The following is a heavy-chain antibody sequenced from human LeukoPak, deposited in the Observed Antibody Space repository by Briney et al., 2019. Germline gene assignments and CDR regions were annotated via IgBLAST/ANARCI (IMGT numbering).Heavy chain of an antibody. CDR2: ISAYNGNT. V-gene: IGHV1-18*01. J-gene: IGHJ6*02. Sequence: GASVKVSCKASGYTFTSYGISWVRQAPGQGLEWMGWISAYNGNTNYAQKFQGRVTITADESTSTAYMELSSLRSEDTAVYYCATDPPIFGVVIPNYGMDVWGQGTTVTVSS. CDR3: ATDPPIFGVVIPNYGMDV. D-gene: IGHD3-3*01. CDR1: GYTFTSYG.